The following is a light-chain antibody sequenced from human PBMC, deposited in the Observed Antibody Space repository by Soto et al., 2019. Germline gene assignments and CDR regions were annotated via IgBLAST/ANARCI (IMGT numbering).Light chain of an antibody. V-gene: IGKV1-5*01. J-gene: IGKJ1*01. Sequence: DIQMPQSPSTLSASVVDRVPITCLASQSISSWLAWYQQKPGKAHKLLIYDASSLESGVPSRFSGSGSGTEFTLTIRSLQPDDFATYYCQQYNSYPWTFGQGTKVDIK. CDR3: QQYNSYPWT. CDR1: QSISSW. CDR2: DAS.